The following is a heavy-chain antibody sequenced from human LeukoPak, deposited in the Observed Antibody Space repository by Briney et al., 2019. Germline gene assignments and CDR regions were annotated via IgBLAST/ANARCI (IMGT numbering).Heavy chain of an antibody. CDR2: IIPIFGTA. J-gene: IGHJ4*02. CDR1: GGTFSSYA. Sequence: GASVKVSCKASGGTFSSYAISWVRQAPGQGLEWMGGIIPIFGTANYAQKFQGRVTITTDESTSTAYMELSSLRSEDTAVYYCAIGRDGSYFLDCWGQGTLVTVYS. V-gene: IGHV1-69*05. D-gene: IGHD1-26*01. CDR3: AIGRDGSYFLDC.